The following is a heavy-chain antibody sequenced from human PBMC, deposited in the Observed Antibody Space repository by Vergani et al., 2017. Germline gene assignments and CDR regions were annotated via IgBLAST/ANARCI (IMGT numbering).Heavy chain of an antibody. Sequence: QVQLVQSGAEVKKPGASVKVSCKASGCTFSTYGISWVRQAPGKGLEWMGWISAYNGNTNYPEKFQGRLTMTTDTSKRTSYMELRSLRSDDTAVYYCARDLIENDTYCRNGFWGPGTLVTVSS. V-gene: IGHV1-18*01. CDR3: ARDLIENDTYCRNGF. J-gene: IGHJ1*01. CDR2: ISAYNGNT. D-gene: IGHD3-22*01. CDR1: GCTFSTYG.